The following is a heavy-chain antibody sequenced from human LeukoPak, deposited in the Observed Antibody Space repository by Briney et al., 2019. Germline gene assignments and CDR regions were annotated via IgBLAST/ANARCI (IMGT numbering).Heavy chain of an antibody. Sequence: PGGSLRLSCAASGFTFSSYEMSWVRQAPGKGLEWVSAISGSGGGTYYADSVKGRFTISRDNSKNTLYLQMNSLRAEDTAVYYCAKDITAMGDYWGQGTLVTVSS. CDR2: ISGSGGGT. J-gene: IGHJ4*02. D-gene: IGHD5-18*01. V-gene: IGHV3-23*01. CDR3: AKDITAMGDY. CDR1: GFTFSSYE.